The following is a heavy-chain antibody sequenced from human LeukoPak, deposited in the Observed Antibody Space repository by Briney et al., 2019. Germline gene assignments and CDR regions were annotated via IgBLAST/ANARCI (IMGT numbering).Heavy chain of an antibody. J-gene: IGHJ4*02. Sequence: GGSLRLSCAASGFTFSSHWMHWVRQAPAKGLGWVSRINNDGSSTSYADFVKGRFTISRDNAKNTLYLQMNSLRAEDTAVYYCARLLGSTTSVDYWGQGTPVTVSS. CDR2: INNDGSST. CDR1: GFTFSSHW. D-gene: IGHD2/OR15-2a*01. V-gene: IGHV3-74*01. CDR3: ARLLGSTTSVDY.